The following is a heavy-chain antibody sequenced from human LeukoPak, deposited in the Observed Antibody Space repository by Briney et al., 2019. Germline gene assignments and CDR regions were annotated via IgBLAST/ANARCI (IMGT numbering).Heavy chain of an antibody. J-gene: IGHJ6*02. CDR2: IWYDGSNN. Sequence: GRSLRLSCAASGFTFSSYGMHWVRQAPGKGLEWVAVIWYDGSNNYYADSVKGRFTISRDNSKNTLYLQMNSLRAEDTAVYYCARDRRYFDWLIYYYGMDVWGQGTTVTVSS. V-gene: IGHV3-33*01. CDR3: ARDRRYFDWLIYYYGMDV. CDR1: GFTFSSYG. D-gene: IGHD3-9*01.